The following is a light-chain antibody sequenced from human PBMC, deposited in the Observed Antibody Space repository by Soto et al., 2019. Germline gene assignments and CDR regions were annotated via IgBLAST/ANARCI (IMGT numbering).Light chain of an antibody. Sequence: EVVLTQSPATLSLSPGERATLSGRASESICNYLAWYQQKLGQAPKLLIYDASHRAIGIPGRFSGDGSGTDVTLTISSLEPEDFAVYYCQWRSDWPPRLTFGGGTKVEIK. CDR3: QWRSDWPPRLT. J-gene: IGKJ4*01. CDR1: ESICNY. V-gene: IGKV3-11*01. CDR2: DAS.